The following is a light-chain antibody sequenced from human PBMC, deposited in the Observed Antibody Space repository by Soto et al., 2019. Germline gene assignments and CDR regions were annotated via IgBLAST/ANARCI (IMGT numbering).Light chain of an antibody. Sequence: DIQMTQSPSSLSASIGDRVIITCQASQGISNYLNWYQQKPGKAPKLLISAASNLETGVPSRFSGGGSATHFTFIISSLQPEDIATYYCQQYDGLPITFGGGTKVGI. V-gene: IGKV1-33*01. J-gene: IGKJ4*01. CDR3: QQYDGLPIT. CDR1: QGISNY. CDR2: AAS.